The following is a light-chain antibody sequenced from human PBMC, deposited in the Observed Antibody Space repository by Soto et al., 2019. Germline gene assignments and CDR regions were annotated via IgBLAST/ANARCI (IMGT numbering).Light chain of an antibody. Sequence: DIQMTQSPSSLSASVGDRVTITCWASQSISIYLNWYQQKPGKAPKLLIYAASSLQSGVPSRFSGSGSGTDFTLTISSLQPEDFATYYCQQTYSTSDWTFGQGTKVEIK. CDR2: AAS. CDR3: QQTYSTSDWT. J-gene: IGKJ1*01. CDR1: QSISIY. V-gene: IGKV1-39*01.